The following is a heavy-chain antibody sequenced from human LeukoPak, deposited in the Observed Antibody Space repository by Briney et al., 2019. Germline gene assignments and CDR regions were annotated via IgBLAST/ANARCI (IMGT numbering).Heavy chain of an antibody. CDR2: INPSGGST. J-gene: IGHJ4*02. D-gene: IGHD3-22*01. V-gene: IGHV1-46*01. Sequence: ASVKVSCKASGYTFTSYYMHWVRQAPGQGLEWMGIINPSGGSTSYAQKFQGRVTMTRDMSTSTVYMELSSLRSEDTAVYYCARDRYYDSSGSSPYYFDYWGQGTLVTVSS. CDR1: GYTFTSYY. CDR3: ARDRYYDSSGSSPYYFDY.